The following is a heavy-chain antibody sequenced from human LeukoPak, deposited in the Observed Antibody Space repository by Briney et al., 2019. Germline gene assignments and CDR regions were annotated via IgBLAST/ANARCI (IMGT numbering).Heavy chain of an antibody. CDR2: ISYDGSNK. Sequence: GRSLRLSCAASGFTFSSYAMHWVRQAPGKGLEWVAVISYDGSNKYYADSVKGRFTISRDNSKNTLYLQMNSLRAEDTAVYYRARGSRDGSGWHFDYWGQGTLVTVSS. D-gene: IGHD6-19*01. J-gene: IGHJ4*02. CDR3: ARGSRDGSGWHFDY. V-gene: IGHV3-30-3*01. CDR1: GFTFSSYA.